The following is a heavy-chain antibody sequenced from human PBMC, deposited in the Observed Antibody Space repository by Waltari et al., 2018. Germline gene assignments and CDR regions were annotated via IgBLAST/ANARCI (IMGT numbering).Heavy chain of an antibody. J-gene: IGHJ6*02. D-gene: IGHD6-19*01. Sequence: QVQLQESGPGLVKPSETLSLTCTVPGGSISSYYWSWIRQPAGKGLEWIGRIYTSGSTNYNPSLKSRVTISVDKSKNQFSLKLSSVTAADTAVYYCARGIAVAGTDGMDVWGQGTTVTVSS. CDR2: IYTSGST. CDR1: GGSISSYY. CDR3: ARGIAVAGTDGMDV. V-gene: IGHV4-4*07.